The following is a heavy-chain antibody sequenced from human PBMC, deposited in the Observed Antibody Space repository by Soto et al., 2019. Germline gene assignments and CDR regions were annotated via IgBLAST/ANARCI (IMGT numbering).Heavy chain of an antibody. D-gene: IGHD2-15*01. V-gene: IGHV3-23*01. CDR1: GFTFSNYA. CDR2: ISGGGGNT. J-gene: IGHJ4*02. Sequence: EVQLLESGGGLVQSGGSLRVSCAASGFTFSNYAMSWVRQAPGKGLVWVSSISGGGGNTYYADSVKGRFTISRDNSKNSLYLPVNSLGAEDTAVYYCAKYAVGSAPSYYFDYWGQGTLVTVSS. CDR3: AKYAVGSAPSYYFDY.